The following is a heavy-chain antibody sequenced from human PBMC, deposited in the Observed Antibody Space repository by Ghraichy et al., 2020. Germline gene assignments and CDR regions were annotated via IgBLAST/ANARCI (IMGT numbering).Heavy chain of an antibody. V-gene: IGHV4-4*02. CDR3: ARLGIPGSGYGGVYYYYMDV. CDR2: IFHSGST. Sequence: SETLSLTCAVSGGSISSTNWWSWVRQPPGKGLEWIGEIFHSGSTNYNPSLKSRVTISVDKSKNQFSLKLSSVTAADTAMYYCARLGIPGSGYGGVYYYYMDVWGKGTTVTVSS. J-gene: IGHJ6*03. D-gene: IGHD3-3*01. CDR1: GGSISSTNW.